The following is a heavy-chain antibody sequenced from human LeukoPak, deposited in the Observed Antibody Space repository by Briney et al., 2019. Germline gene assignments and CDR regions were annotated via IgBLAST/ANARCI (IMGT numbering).Heavy chain of an antibody. CDR2: INWNSGTI. J-gene: IGHJ4*02. CDR3: AAHYYGSENSFDDY. CDR1: GIAFDHYA. V-gene: IGHV3-9*01. Sequence: GRSLRLSCAASGIAFDHYAMHWVRQGPGQGLEWVSGINWNSGTIVYADSVKGRFTISRDNAKNSLYLQMNSLRAEDTALYYCAAHYYGSENSFDDYWGQGTLVTVSS. D-gene: IGHD3-10*01.